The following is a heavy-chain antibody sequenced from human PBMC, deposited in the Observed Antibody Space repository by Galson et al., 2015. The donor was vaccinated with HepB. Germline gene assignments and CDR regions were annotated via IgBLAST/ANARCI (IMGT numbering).Heavy chain of an antibody. D-gene: IGHD2-8*01. J-gene: IGHJ4*02. V-gene: IGHV1-18*01. CDR2: ISAYNGNT. Sequence: SVKVSCKASGYTFATYGISWVRQAPGQGLEWMGWISAYNGNTYYAQKFQGRVTMTTDTSTSTAYMELRSLRSDDTAVYYCARDRTEFCTNGTCWSDYWGQGTLVTVSS. CDR3: ARDRTEFCTNGTCWSDY. CDR1: GYTFATYG.